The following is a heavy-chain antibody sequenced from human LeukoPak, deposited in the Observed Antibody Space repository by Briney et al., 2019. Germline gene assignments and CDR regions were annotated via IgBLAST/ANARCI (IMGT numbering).Heavy chain of an antibody. D-gene: IGHD1-1*01. J-gene: IGHJ4*02. V-gene: IGHV3-23*01. CDR3: ARESGHNWDRNYFDY. CDR1: GFTFSSYA. Sequence: PGGSLRLSCAASGFTFSSYAMSWVRQAPGKGLEWVSAISGSGGSTYYADSVKGRFAISRDNSKNTLYLQMNSLRAEDTAVYYCARESGHNWDRNYFDYWGQGTLVTVSS. CDR2: ISGSGGST.